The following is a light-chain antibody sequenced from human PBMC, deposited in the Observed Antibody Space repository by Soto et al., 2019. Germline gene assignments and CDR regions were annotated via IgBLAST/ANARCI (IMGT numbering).Light chain of an antibody. J-gene: IGLJ3*02. V-gene: IGLV1-51*01. Sequence: QSVLTQPPSVSAAPGQKVTISCSGGSSNIGNNYVSWYQQLPGTAPKLLIYDNHKRPSGIPDRFSGSKSGTSATLGITGIQTGDEADYYCGTWDSSLSVGVFGGGTKLTVL. CDR3: GTWDSSLSVGV. CDR1: SSNIGNNY. CDR2: DNH.